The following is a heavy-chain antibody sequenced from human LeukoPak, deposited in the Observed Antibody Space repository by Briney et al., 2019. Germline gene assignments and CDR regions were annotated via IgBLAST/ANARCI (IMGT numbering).Heavy chain of an antibody. CDR1: GYTFTGYY. J-gene: IGHJ4*02. V-gene: IGHV1-2*02. CDR3: ARLMGGYSGYVYFDY. D-gene: IGHD5-12*01. CDR2: INPNSGGT. Sequence: ASVKVSCKASGYTFTGYYMHWVRQAPGQGLEWMGWINPNSGGTNYAQKFQGRVTMTRDTSISTAYMELSRLRSDDTAVYYCARLMGGYSGYVYFDYWGQGTLVTVSS.